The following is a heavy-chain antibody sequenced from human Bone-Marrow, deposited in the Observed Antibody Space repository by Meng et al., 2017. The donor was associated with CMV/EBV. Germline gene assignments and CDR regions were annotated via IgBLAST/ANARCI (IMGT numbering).Heavy chain of an antibody. CDR1: GGSFSGYY. D-gene: IGHD3-3*01. CDR3: ARRYYDFWSGYPRGVDP. V-gene: IGHV4-34*01. CDR2: INHSGST. J-gene: IGHJ5*02. Sequence: SQTLSLTCAVYGGSFSGYYWSWIRQPPGKGLEWIGEINHSGSTNYNPSLKSRVTISVDTSKNQFSLKLSSVTAADTAVYYCARRYYDFWSGYPRGVDPWGQGPLVTVSS.